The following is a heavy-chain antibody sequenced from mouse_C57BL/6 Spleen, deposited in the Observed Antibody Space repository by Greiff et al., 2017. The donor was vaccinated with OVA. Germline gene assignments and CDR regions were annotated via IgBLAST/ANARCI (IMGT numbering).Heavy chain of an antibody. CDR2: IYPGSGNT. Sequence: VQLQQSGPELVKPGASVKISCKASGYSFTSYYIHWVKQRPGQGLEWIGWIYPGSGNTKYNEKFKGKATLTADTSSSTAYMQLSSLTSEDSAVYYCAREGPYDYEGAWFAYWGQGTLVTVSA. D-gene: IGHD2-4*01. V-gene: IGHV1-66*01. CDR1: GYSFTSYY. CDR3: AREGPYDYEGAWFAY. J-gene: IGHJ3*01.